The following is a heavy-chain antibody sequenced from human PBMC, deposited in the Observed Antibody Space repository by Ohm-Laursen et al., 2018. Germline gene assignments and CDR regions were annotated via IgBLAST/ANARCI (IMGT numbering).Heavy chain of an antibody. CDR3: ARDYYDSSGDAWFDP. V-gene: IGHV6-1*01. CDR1: GDSVSSNSAA. D-gene: IGHD3-22*01. CDR2: TYYRSKWYN. Sequence: QTLSLTCAISGDSVSSNSAAWNWIRQSPSRGLEWLGRTYYRSKWYNDYAVSVKSRITINPDTSKNQFSLKLSSVTAADTAVYYCARDYYDSSGDAWFDPWGQGTLVTVSS. J-gene: IGHJ5*02.